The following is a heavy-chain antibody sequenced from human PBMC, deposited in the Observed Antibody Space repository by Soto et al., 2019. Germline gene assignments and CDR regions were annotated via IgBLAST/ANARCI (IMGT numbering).Heavy chain of an antibody. J-gene: IGHJ6*02. V-gene: IGHV1-18*01. CDR1: GYTFTSYG. CDR2: ISAYNGNT. CDR3: AREGYCSSTSCYVNYYYYYGMDV. D-gene: IGHD2-2*01. Sequence: ASVKVSCKASGYTFTSYGISWVRQAPGQGLEWMGWISAYNGNTNYAQKLQGRVTMTTDTSTSTAYMELRSLRSDDTAVYYCAREGYCSSTSCYVNYYYYYGMDVWGQGTTVTVS.